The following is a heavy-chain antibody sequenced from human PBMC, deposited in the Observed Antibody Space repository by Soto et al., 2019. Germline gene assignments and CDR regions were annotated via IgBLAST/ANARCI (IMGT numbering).Heavy chain of an antibody. CDR3: AKGRLGYCTNGVCYPAWFDP. CDR2: ISGSGGST. Sequence: GGSLRLSCAASGFTFSSYAMSWVRQAPGKGLEWVSAISGSGGSTYYADSVKGRFTISRDNSKNTLYLQMNSLRAEDTAVYYCAKGRLGYCTNGVCYPAWFDPWGQGTLVTVSS. CDR1: GFTFSSYA. J-gene: IGHJ5*02. D-gene: IGHD2-8*01. V-gene: IGHV3-23*01.